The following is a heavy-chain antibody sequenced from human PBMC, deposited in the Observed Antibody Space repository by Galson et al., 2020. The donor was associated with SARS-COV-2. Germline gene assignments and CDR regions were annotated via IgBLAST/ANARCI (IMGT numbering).Heavy chain of an antibody. CDR1: GGAISSYY. D-gene: IGHD3-22*01. CDR3: ARDFDYDSSGYYYAAFDY. Sequence: SETLSLTCTVSGGAISSYYWSWIRQPPGKGLEWIWYVYYSGATKYNPSLKSRVTMSVDTSKNQFSLELGSVTAADTAVYYCARDFDYDSSGYYYAAFDYWGPGTLVTVSS. J-gene: IGHJ4*02. V-gene: IGHV4-59*13. CDR2: VYYSGAT.